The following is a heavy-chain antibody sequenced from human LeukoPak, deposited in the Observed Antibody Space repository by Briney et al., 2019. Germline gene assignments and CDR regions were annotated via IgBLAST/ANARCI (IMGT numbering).Heavy chain of an antibody. CDR2: IYYSGST. D-gene: IGHD3-10*01. Sequence: SQTLSLTCTVSGGSISSGGYYWSWIRQHPGKGLEWIGYIYYSGSTYYNPSLKSRVTISVDTSKNQFSLKLSSVTAADTAVYYCVRDGEGVAISVNYWFAPWGQEPWSPSPQ. CDR1: GGSISSGGYY. V-gene: IGHV4-31*03. CDR3: VRDGEGVAISVNYWFAP. J-gene: IGHJ5*02.